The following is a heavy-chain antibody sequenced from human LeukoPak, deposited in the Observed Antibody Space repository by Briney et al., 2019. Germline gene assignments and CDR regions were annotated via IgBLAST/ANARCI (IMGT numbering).Heavy chain of an antibody. CDR1: GYSFTSYW. CDR3: ARLSGASPPYFDY. CDR2: IYPVDADT. Sequence: GESLKISCQGSGYSFTSYWIGWVRQMPGKGREWMGIIYPVDADTRYSPSFHGQVTISADKSTSTAYLQWSSLKASDTAMYYCARLSGASPPYFDYCGQGPLVAVSS. J-gene: IGHJ4*02. D-gene: IGHD2-15*01. V-gene: IGHV5-51*01.